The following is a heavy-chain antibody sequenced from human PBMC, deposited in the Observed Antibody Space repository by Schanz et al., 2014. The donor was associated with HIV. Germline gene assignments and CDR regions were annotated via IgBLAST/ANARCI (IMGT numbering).Heavy chain of an antibody. CDR1: GGSFTGYY. CDR3: ARAKWPPRSRHFDF. Sequence: QVKLQQWGAGLLKPSETLSLTCAVYGGSFTGYYWSWIRQSPGKGLEWIGGINHSGTTNYNPSVNSRFTISLDTSKRQFSLRLTSVTAADTAVYYCARAKWPPRSRHFDFWGQGNLVTVSS. V-gene: IGHV4-34*01. CDR2: INHSGTT. J-gene: IGHJ4*02. D-gene: IGHD6-13*01.